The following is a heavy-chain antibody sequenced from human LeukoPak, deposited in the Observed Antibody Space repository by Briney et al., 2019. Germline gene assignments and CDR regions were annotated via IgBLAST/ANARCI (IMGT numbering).Heavy chain of an antibody. J-gene: IGHJ4*02. CDR2: INWNGGST. CDR1: GFTFDDYG. V-gene: IGHV3-20*04. CDR3: ARDFSYYYDSSGSFDY. D-gene: IGHD3-22*01. Sequence: GGSLRLSCAASGFTFDDYGMSWVRQAPGKGLEWVSGINWNGGSTGYADSVKGRFTISRDNAKNSLYLQMNSLRAEDTALYYCARDFSYYYDSSGSFDYLGQGTLVTVSS.